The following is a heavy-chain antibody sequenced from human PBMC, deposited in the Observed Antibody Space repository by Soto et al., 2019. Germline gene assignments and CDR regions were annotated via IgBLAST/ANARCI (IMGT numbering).Heavy chain of an antibody. V-gene: IGHV4-4*07. CDR3: ARVFSGTTWSFEF. Sequence: SETLSLTCAVSGGSISGYYWSWIRQPAGEGLQWIGRIFTSGSTNYNPSLKSRVTMSIDTSKNQFSLRLSSVTAADTAVYYCARVFSGTTWSFEFCGQGSLVIVSS. D-gene: IGHD3-10*01. CDR2: IFTSGST. CDR1: GGSISGYY. J-gene: IGHJ4*02.